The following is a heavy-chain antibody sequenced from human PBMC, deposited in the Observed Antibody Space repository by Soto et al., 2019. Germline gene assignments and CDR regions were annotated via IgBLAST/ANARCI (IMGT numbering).Heavy chain of an antibody. CDR3: ARLIGDRHIVAYNWFDP. Sequence: SETLSLTCTVSGGSISSSSYYWGWIRQPPGKGLEWIGSIYYSGSTYYNPSLKSRVTISVDTSKNQFSLKLSSVTAADTAVYYCARLIGDRHIVAYNWFDPWGQGTLVTVSS. J-gene: IGHJ5*02. CDR1: GGSISSSSYY. V-gene: IGHV4-39*01. CDR2: IYYSGST. D-gene: IGHD5-12*01.